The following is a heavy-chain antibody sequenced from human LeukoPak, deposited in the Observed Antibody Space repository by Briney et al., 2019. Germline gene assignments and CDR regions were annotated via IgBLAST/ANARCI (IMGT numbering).Heavy chain of an antibody. Sequence: SETLSLTCTVSGGSISSSSYYWGWIRQPPGKGLEWIGSIYYSGSTYYNPSLKSRVTISVDTSKNQFSLKLSSVTAADTAVYYCASQLRGITIFGVALDYWGQGTLVTVSS. J-gene: IGHJ4*02. D-gene: IGHD3-3*01. CDR1: GGSISSSSYY. CDR2: IYYSGST. V-gene: IGHV4-39*01. CDR3: ASQLRGITIFGVALDY.